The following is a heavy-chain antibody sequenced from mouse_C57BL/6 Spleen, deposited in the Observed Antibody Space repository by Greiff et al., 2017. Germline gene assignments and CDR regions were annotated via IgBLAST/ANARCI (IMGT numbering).Heavy chain of an antibody. CDR2: IDPSDSYT. CDR3: ARGAFITTVVVFDY. D-gene: IGHD1-1*01. CDR1: GYTFTSYW. Sequence: QVHVKQPGAELVRPGTSVKLSCKASGYTFTSYWMHWVKQRPGQGLEWIGVIDPSDSYTNYNQKFKGKTTLTVDTSSSTAYMPLSSLTSEDSAVYYFARGAFITTVVVFDYGGQGTTLTVSS. V-gene: IGHV1-59*01. J-gene: IGHJ2*01.